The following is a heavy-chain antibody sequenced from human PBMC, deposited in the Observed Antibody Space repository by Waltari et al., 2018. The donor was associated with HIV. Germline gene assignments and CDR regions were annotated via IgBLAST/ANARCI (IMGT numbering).Heavy chain of an antibody. D-gene: IGHD2-21*01. V-gene: IGHV3-23*01. Sequence: EVQLLESGGGLVLPGGSLRLSCGASGFTFSRFVMTWVRQAPGRGLAWVAVVSSSGETSFYAASVEGRFTISRDNSKNTVFLEMTSLRVEDTAVYYCAKGGPNLAPSSIDSWGQGTLVTVSS. J-gene: IGHJ4*02. CDR1: GFTFSRFV. CDR2: VSSSGETS. CDR3: AKGGPNLAPSSIDS.